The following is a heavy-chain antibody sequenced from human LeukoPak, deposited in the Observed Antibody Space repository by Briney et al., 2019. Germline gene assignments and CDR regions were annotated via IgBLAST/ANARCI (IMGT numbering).Heavy chain of an antibody. V-gene: IGHV3-74*01. CDR3: ARTGSGGDLDI. Sequence: PGGSLRLSCAASGFTFSNHWPHWVRQPPAKGLVWVSRINGDGTRTIYADSVKGRLTISRDNAKSTVYLQMNSLRAEHTAVYYCARTGSGGDLDIWGQGTMVTVSS. CDR1: GFTFSNHW. D-gene: IGHD2-15*01. CDR2: INGDGTRT. J-gene: IGHJ3*02.